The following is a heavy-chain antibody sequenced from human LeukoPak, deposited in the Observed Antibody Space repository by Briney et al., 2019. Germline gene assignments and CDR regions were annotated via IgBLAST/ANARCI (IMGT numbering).Heavy chain of an antibody. CDR2: IIPILGIA. Sequence: SVKVSCKSSGYTFTSYYMYWVRQAPGQGLEWMGRIIPILGIANYAQKFQGRVTITADKSTSTAYMELSSLRSEDTAVYYCARSQLERREDYFDYWGQGTLVTVSS. CDR1: GYTFTSYY. J-gene: IGHJ4*02. V-gene: IGHV1-69*02. CDR3: ARSQLERREDYFDY. D-gene: IGHD1-1*01.